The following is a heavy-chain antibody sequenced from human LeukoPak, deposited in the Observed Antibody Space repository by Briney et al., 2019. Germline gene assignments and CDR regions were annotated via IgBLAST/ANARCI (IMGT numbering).Heavy chain of an antibody. CDR3: AKDSGGGYYYMDV. D-gene: IGHD4-23*01. V-gene: IGHV3-11*01. J-gene: IGHJ6*03. Sequence: GGSLRLSCAASGFTFSDYYMSWIRQAPGKGLDWVSYISNSGHTIYYADSVKGRFTISRDNAKKSLYLQMNSLRAEDTAVYYCAKDSGGGYYYMDVWGKGTTVTVSS. CDR1: GFTFSDYY. CDR2: ISNSGHTI.